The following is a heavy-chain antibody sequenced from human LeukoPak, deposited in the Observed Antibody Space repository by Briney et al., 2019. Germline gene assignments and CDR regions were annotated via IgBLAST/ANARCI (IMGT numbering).Heavy chain of an antibody. V-gene: IGHV1-24*01. J-gene: IGHJ6*03. Sequence: ASVKVSCKVSGYTLTELSMHWVRQAPGKGLEWMGGFDPEDGETIYAQKFQGRVTMTTDTSTSTAYMELRSLRSDDTAVYYCARRSSYSSSSGFWYYYYMDVWGKGTTVTVSS. CDR3: ARRSSYSSSSGFWYYYYMDV. D-gene: IGHD6-6*01. CDR2: FDPEDGET. CDR1: GYTLTELS.